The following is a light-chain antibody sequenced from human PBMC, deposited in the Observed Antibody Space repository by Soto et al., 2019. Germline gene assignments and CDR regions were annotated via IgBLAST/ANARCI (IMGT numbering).Light chain of an antibody. CDR3: QQYNTYWT. J-gene: IGKJ1*01. CDR2: KAS. V-gene: IGKV1-5*03. Sequence: EIQMTQSPSTLSASVGDRVTITCRASQSISTWLAWYQQKPGKAPKLLIYKASSLESGVPSRFSGSGSGTEFTLTISSLQPDDFGTYYCQQYNTYWTFGQGTKVEIK. CDR1: QSISTW.